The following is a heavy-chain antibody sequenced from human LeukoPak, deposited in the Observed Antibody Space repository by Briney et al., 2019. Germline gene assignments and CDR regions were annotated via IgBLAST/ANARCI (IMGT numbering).Heavy chain of an antibody. Sequence: GGSLRLSCVASGFIFRNYAMHWVRQAPGKGLEWVAVGSHDGRNKIYGDSVKGRFTISRDNTKNTVYLQMDNLRPEDTAVYYCAKDRDSSTWSFFDFWGQGTLVTVSS. D-gene: IGHD6-13*01. J-gene: IGHJ4*02. CDR2: GSHDGRNK. CDR3: AKDRDSSTWSFFDF. V-gene: IGHV3-30*18. CDR1: GFIFRNYA.